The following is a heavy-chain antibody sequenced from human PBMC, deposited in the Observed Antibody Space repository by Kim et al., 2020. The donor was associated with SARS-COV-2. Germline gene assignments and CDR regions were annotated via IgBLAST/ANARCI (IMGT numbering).Heavy chain of an antibody. CDR3: ARHTNSPSIVVVELDY. V-gene: IGHV5-51*01. J-gene: IGHJ4*02. D-gene: IGHD2-15*01. CDR2: IYPGDSDT. Sequence: GESLKISCKGSGYSFTSYWIGWVRQMPGKGLEWMGIIYPGDSDTRYSPSFQGQVTISADKSISTAYLQWSSLKASDTAMYYCARHTNSPSIVVVELDYWGQGTLVTVSS. CDR1: GYSFTSYW.